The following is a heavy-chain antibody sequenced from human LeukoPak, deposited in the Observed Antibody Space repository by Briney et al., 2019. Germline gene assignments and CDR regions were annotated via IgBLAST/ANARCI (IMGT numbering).Heavy chain of an antibody. J-gene: IGHJ4*02. CDR3: AKRFGGYSYGHVDY. CDR2: ISGSGGST. V-gene: IGHV3-23*01. D-gene: IGHD5-18*01. CDR1: GFTFSSYA. Sequence: PGGSLRLSCAASGFTFSSYAMSWVRQAPGKGLEWVSAISGSGGSTYYADSVKGRFTISRDNSKNTLYLQMNSLRAEDTAVYYCAKRFGGYSYGHVDYWGQGTLVTVSS.